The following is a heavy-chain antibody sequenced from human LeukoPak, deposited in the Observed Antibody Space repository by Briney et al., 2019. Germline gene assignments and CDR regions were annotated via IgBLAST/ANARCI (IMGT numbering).Heavy chain of an antibody. D-gene: IGHD4-17*01. CDR1: GFTFSNYA. V-gene: IGHV3-23*01. Sequence: GGSLRLSCATSGFTFSNYAMSWVRQAPGKGLEWVSGISGGAGTPYYADSVKGRFTISRDNSKNTLYLQMSSLRAEDTAVYYCAKRRTTVITMDYFDYWGQGTLVTVPS. CDR2: ISGGAGTP. J-gene: IGHJ4*02. CDR3: AKRRTTVITMDYFDY.